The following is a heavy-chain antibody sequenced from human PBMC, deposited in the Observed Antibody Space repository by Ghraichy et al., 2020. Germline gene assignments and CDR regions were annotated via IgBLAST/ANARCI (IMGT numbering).Heavy chain of an antibody. Sequence: SETLSLTCTVSGGSISSGDYYWSWIRQPPGKGLEWIGYIYYSGSTYYNPSLKSRVTISVDTSKNQFSLKLSSVTAADTAVYYCATGGQPTPLDYWGQGTLVTVSS. D-gene: IGHD3-16*01. V-gene: IGHV4-30-4*01. CDR2: IYYSGST. J-gene: IGHJ4*02. CDR1: GGSISSGDYY. CDR3: ATGGQPTPLDY.